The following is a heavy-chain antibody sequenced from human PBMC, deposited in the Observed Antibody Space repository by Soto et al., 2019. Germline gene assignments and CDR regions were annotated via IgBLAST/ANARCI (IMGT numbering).Heavy chain of an antibody. J-gene: IGHJ4*02. CDR1: GYSFAGYW. CDR3: AKHEGYCSSTTCSNFDY. V-gene: IGHV5-51*01. D-gene: IGHD2-2*01. Sequence: GESLKISCKGFGYSFAGYWIAWVRQMPGKGLEWMGIIYPGDSDTSYSPSFQGQVTISADKSINTAYLHWSSLKASDTAMYYCAKHEGYCSSTTCSNFDYWGQGTLVTVSS. CDR2: IYPGDSDT.